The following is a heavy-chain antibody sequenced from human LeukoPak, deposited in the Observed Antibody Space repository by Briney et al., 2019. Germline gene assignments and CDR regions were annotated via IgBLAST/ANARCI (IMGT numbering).Heavy chain of an antibody. CDR2: ISGSAGNT. D-gene: IGHD3-10*01. Sequence: GGSLRLSCAASGFTFSSYAMSWVRQAPGKGLEWVSLISGSAGNTDYADSVKGRFTISRDNSKNTLYLQMNSLRAEDTAVYYCARAGGWFGELLFFDYWGQGTLVTVSS. V-gene: IGHV3-23*01. CDR1: GFTFSSYA. CDR3: ARAGGWFGELLFFDY. J-gene: IGHJ4*02.